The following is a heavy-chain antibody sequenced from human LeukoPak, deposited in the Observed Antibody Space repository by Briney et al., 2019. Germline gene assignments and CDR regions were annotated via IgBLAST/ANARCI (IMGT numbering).Heavy chain of an antibody. D-gene: IGHD4-17*01. Sequence: GGSLRLSCAASGFTFSSYEMNWVRQAPGKGLEWVSYISSSGSTIYYADSVKGRFTISRDNAKNSLYLQMNSLRAEDTAVYYCARENLHSGRPYGDSAFDCWGQGTLVTVSS. CDR3: ARENLHSGRPYGDSAFDC. V-gene: IGHV3-48*03. CDR2: ISSSGSTI. CDR1: GFTFSSYE. J-gene: IGHJ4*02.